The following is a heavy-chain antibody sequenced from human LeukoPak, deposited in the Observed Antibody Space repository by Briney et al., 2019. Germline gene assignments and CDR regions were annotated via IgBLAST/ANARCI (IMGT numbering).Heavy chain of an antibody. Sequence: PSETLSLTCAVSGGSISSSNWWSWVRQPPGKGLEWIGEIYHSGSTNYNPSLKSRVTISVDKSKNQFSLKLSSVTAADTAVYYCASPLHSSSWYRKPYDAFDIWGQGTMVTVSS. CDR3: ASPLHSSSWYRKPYDAFDI. D-gene: IGHD6-13*01. CDR2: IYHSGST. CDR1: GGSISSSNW. V-gene: IGHV4-4*02. J-gene: IGHJ3*02.